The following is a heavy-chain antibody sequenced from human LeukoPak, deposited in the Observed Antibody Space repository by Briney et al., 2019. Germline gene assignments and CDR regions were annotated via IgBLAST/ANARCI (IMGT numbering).Heavy chain of an antibody. V-gene: IGHV3-11*01. J-gene: IGHJ5*02. Sequence: KPGGSLSLSCAASGFTFSDYYMSWIRQAPGKGLEWVSYISSSGSTIYYADSVKGRFTISRDNAKNSLYLQMNSLRAEDTAVYYCARDLRVIYCSSTSCNGFDPWGQGTLDTVSS. CDR3: ARDLRVIYCSSTSCNGFDP. CDR1: GFTFSDYY. CDR2: ISSSGSTI. D-gene: IGHD2-2*01.